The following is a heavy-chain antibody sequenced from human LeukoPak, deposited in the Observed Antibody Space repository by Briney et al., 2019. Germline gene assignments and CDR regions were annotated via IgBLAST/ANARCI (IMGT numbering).Heavy chain of an antibody. D-gene: IGHD1-26*01. J-gene: IGHJ6*03. CDR3: ARWRWEPPDEYYMDV. V-gene: IGHV1-2*02. Sequence: APVKVSCKSSGYSFTDYFMHWVRQAPGQGLEWMGWINPNNGYANYAHKFQDRVTMTRDTSISTASMELRGLRSDDTAVYYCARWRWEPPDEYYMDVWGEGTTVTVTS. CDR2: INPNNGYA. CDR1: GYSFTDYF.